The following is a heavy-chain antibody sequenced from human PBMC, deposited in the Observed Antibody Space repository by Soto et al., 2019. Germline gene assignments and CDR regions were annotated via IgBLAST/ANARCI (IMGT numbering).Heavy chain of an antibody. V-gene: IGHV1-69*01. Sequence: QVQLAQSGAEVKKRGSSVKVSCRVSGGTFNNYAISWVRQAPGEGVEWMGGIVPAFGTPKYAQRFQDRVTISADVYAATAYMELTSLRSDDTAVYYCARDTREITRVRGVIPYYIYHMDVWGPGTTVAVSS. CDR1: GGTFNNYA. D-gene: IGHD3-10*01. CDR2: IVPAFGTP. J-gene: IGHJ6*02. CDR3: ARDTREITRVRGVIPYYIYHMDV.